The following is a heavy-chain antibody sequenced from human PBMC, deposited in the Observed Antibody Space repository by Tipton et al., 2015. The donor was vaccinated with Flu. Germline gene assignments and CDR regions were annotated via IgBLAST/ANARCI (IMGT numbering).Heavy chain of an antibody. CDR1: GGSISSSSYY. J-gene: IGHJ5*02. CDR3: ARQEFATSPFDP. CDR2: IYYTGTT. D-gene: IGHD3-10*01. Sequence: TLSLTCTVSGGSISSSSYYWVWIRQPPGKGLEWIGNIYYTGTTNYNPSLRRRVTITADRSKNHFALKLTSVTAADTAIYYCARQEFATSPFDPWGQGSLVTVSS. V-gene: IGHV4-39*01.